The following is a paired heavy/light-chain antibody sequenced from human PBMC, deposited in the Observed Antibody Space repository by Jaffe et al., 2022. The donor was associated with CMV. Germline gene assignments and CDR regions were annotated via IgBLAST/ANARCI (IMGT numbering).Heavy chain of an antibody. CDR2: ITRSGSFT. CDR3: ASGGECSNGLCHTAAYFQH. Sequence: EVHLMESGGGLVQPGGSRILSCTTSGLTFSNYEMNWLRQAPGRGLEWVANITRSGSFTNYADSVKGRFTISRDNAKNSLYLQLTSLRVEDTAVYYCASGGECSNGLCHTAAYFQHWGQGTVVTVSS. J-gene: IGHJ1*01. CDR1: GLTFSNYE. V-gene: IGHV3-48*03. D-gene: IGHD2-8*01.
Light chain of an antibody. CDR2: KAS. CDR1: QNINDW. CDR3: QQYNSYSWT. V-gene: IGKV1-5*03. J-gene: IGKJ1*01. Sequence: DIQMTQSPSTLSASLGDRVTIACRASQNINDWLAWYQQRPGNAPKLLIYKASTLESGVPSRFSGSRSGTEFTLTISSLQPDDFATYYCQQYNSYSWTFGQGTKVEIK.